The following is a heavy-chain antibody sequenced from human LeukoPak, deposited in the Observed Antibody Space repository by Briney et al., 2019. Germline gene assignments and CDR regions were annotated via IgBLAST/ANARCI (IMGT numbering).Heavy chain of an antibody. V-gene: IGHV3-30*01. J-gene: IGHJ4*02. Sequence: GRSLRLSCAASGFTFSSYAMHWVRQAPGKGLEWVAVISYDGSNKYYADSVKGRFTISRDDSKNTLYLQMNSLRAEDTAVYYCVRPPSPIVGATTWVDYWGQGTLVTVSS. CDR2: ISYDGSNK. D-gene: IGHD1-26*01. CDR3: VRPPSPIVGATTWVDY. CDR1: GFTFSSYA.